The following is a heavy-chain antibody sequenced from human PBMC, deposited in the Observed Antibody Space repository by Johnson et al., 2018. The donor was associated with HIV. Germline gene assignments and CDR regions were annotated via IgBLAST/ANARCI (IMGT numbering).Heavy chain of an antibody. J-gene: IGHJ3*02. CDR3: ARDSEGIAAAGRARDAFDI. CDR2: IKQDGSEK. D-gene: IGHD6-13*01. V-gene: IGHV3-7*01. Sequence: VQLVESGGGLIQPGRSLRLSCAASGFTFSSYWMSWVRQAPGKGLEWVANIKQDGSEKYYVDSVKGRFTISRDNAKNSLYLQMNSLRAEDTAVYYCARDSEGIAAAGRARDAFDIWGQGTMVTVSS. CDR1: GFTFSSYW.